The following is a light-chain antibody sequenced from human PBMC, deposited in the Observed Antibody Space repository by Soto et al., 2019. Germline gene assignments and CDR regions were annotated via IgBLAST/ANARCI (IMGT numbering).Light chain of an antibody. Sequence: DIQMTQSPSSLSASVGDRVTITCRASQGIGNYLAWFQQKPGKAPKSLIYAASNLQSGVPSKFSGSVSGTAFPCTSRSLQPVVFATYCCLQYHSYPVTFGGGTKVE. CDR1: QGIGNY. V-gene: IGKV1-16*02. CDR3: LQYHSYPVT. J-gene: IGKJ4*01. CDR2: AAS.